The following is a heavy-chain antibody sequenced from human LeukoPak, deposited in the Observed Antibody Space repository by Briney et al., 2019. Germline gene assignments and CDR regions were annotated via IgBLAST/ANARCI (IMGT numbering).Heavy chain of an antibody. CDR3: ARDARHRYCSSTSCYRGWFDP. Sequence: ASVKVSCKASGGTFSSHAISWVRQAPGQGLEWMGGIIPIFGTANYAQKFQGRVTITADESASTAYMELSSLRSEDTAMYYCARDARHRYCSSTSCYRGWFDPWGQGTLVTVSS. D-gene: IGHD2-2*01. V-gene: IGHV1-69*13. CDR1: GGTFSSHA. CDR2: IIPIFGTA. J-gene: IGHJ5*02.